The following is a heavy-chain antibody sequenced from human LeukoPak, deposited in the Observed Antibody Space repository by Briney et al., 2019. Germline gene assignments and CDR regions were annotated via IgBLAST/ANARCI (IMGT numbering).Heavy chain of an antibody. J-gene: IGHJ4*02. CDR2: ISSSSSTI. CDR3: AKGQSRFDF. CDR1: GLFFSSYS. Sequence: GGPLRLSCAYSGLFFSSYSMNWVRQAPGKGLEWVSYISSSSSTIYYADSVKGRFTISRDNSKNTLYLDMNSLRAEDTAVYFCAKGQSRFDFWGQGTLVAVSS. V-gene: IGHV3-48*01.